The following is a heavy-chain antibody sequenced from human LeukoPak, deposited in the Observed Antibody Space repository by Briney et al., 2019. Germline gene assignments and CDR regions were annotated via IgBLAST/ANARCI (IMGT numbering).Heavy chain of an antibody. D-gene: IGHD3-10*01. CDR1: GFTVSSNY. V-gene: IGHV3-53*01. Sequence: GGSLRLSCAASGFTVSSNYMSWVRQAPGKGLEWVSVIYSGGSTYYADSVKGRFTISRDNSRNTLYLQVNSLRADDTAIYYCAKGYYISLFYFDYWGQGTLVTVSS. J-gene: IGHJ4*02. CDR3: AKGYYISLFYFDY. CDR2: IYSGGST.